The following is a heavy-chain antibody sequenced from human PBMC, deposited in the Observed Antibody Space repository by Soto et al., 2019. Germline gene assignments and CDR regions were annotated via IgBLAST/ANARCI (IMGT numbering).Heavy chain of an antibody. Sequence: SETLSLTCSFSVVTVSGVYRPTTSFDWGWIRQPPGKGLQWVGRVDSSGSTYYNPSLKSRVTISVDTSKNQFFLKLTSVTAADKAVYYCERLLTYWGHLIPVTV. D-gene: IGHD2-8*01. CDR1: GVYRPTTSFD. CDR2: VDSSGST. V-gene: IGHV4-39*01. CDR3: ERLLTY. J-gene: IGHJ4*01.